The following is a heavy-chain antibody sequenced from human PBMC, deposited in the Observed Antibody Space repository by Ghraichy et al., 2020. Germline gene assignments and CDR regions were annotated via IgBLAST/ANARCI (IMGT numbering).Heavy chain of an antibody. D-gene: IGHD3-3*01. CDR1: GFTFSSYS. V-gene: IGHV3-21*01. CDR2: ISSSSSYI. J-gene: IGHJ3*02. Sequence: GSLRLSCAASGFTFSSYSMNWVRQAPGKGLEWVSSISSSSSYIYYADSVKGRFTISRDNAMNSLYLQMNSLRAEDTAVYYCARLANYDFWSGYYSDAFDIWGQGTMVTVSS. CDR3: ARLANYDFWSGYYSDAFDI.